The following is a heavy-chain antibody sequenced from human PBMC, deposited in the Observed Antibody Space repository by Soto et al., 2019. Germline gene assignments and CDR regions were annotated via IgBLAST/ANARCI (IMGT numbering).Heavy chain of an antibody. CDR1: GGSISSSSYY. CDR2: IYYSGST. V-gene: IGHV4-39*01. CDR3: ARLAYCGVDCYALDY. J-gene: IGHJ4*02. Sequence: NRSETLSLTCTVSGGSISSSSYYWGWIRQPPGKGLEWIGSIYYSGSTYYNPSLKSRVTISVDPSKNQFSLKLSSVTAADTAVYYCARLAYCGVDCYALDYWGQGTLVTVSS. D-gene: IGHD2-21*02.